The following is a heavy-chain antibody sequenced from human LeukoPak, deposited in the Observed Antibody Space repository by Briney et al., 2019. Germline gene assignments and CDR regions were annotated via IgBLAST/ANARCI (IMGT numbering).Heavy chain of an antibody. V-gene: IGHV3-23*01. J-gene: IGHJ4*02. Sequence: GGSLRLSCAASGFTFSNYAMSWVRQVPGRGLEWVSTISSRGDSTYVADSVKGRFTISRDNARNTLYLQLSSPRAEDSAVYYCARDTFQPGLIDSWGQGTLVTVSS. CDR1: GFTFSNYA. CDR2: ISSRGDST. CDR3: ARDTFQPGLIDS. D-gene: IGHD2-2*01.